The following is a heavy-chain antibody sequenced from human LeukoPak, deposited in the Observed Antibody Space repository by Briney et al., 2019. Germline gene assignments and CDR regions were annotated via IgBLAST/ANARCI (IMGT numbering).Heavy chain of an antibody. J-gene: IGHJ4*02. Sequence: GGSLRLSCAASGFTFSNFAMNWVRQAPGKGLEWVSTISGSGGSTHYADSVKGRFTISRDNSKNTLYLQMNSLRAEDTAVYYCAKMVHTEQWLVPFDYWGQGTLVTVSS. CDR3: AKMVHTEQWLVPFDY. CDR2: ISGSGGST. D-gene: IGHD6-19*01. CDR1: GFTFSNFA. V-gene: IGHV3-23*01.